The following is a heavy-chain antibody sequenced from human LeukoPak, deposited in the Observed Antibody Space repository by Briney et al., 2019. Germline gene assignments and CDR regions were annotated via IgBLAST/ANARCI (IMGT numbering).Heavy chain of an antibody. D-gene: IGHD3-22*01. J-gene: IGHJ4*02. CDR3: AKRDTSGSYYFDY. V-gene: IGHV3-23*01. Sequence: GGSLRLSCTASGFTLSSYEMSWIRQAPGKGLEWVSSIDYSGGSTYYADSVKGRFTISRDNSKNTLYLQMNSLRAEDTAVYLCAKRDTSGSYYFDYWGQGTLVTVSS. CDR1: GFTLSSYE. CDR2: IDYSGGST.